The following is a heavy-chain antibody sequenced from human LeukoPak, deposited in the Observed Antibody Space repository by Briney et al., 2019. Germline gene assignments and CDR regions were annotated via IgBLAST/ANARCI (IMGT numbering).Heavy chain of an antibody. CDR3: ARMQQGYLAFDY. CDR1: GGSISSYY. V-gene: IGHV4-59*01. J-gene: IGHJ4*02. CDR2: IYYSGST. Sequence: SETLSLTCTVSGGSISSYYWSWIRQPPGKGLEWIGYIYYSGSTNYNPSLKSRVTISVDTSKNQFSLKLSSVTAADTAVYYCARMQQGYLAFDYWGQGTLVTVSS. D-gene: IGHD6-13*01.